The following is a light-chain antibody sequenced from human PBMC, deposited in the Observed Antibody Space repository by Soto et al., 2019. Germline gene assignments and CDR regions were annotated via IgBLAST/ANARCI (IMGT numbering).Light chain of an antibody. Sequence: DIQMTQSPSSLSASVGDRVTITCRASQGIRDALGWYQQKPGKAPKRLIYAASSLQSGVPSRFSGSGSSTEFDLTISILQPEDFATYYCLQHNSYPQTFGQGTKVEIK. CDR2: AAS. CDR1: QGIRDA. J-gene: IGKJ1*01. V-gene: IGKV1-17*01. CDR3: LQHNSYPQT.